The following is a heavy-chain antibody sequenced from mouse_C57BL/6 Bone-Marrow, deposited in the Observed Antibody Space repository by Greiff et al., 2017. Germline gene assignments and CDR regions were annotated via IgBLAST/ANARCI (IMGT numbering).Heavy chain of an antibody. CDR2: ISDGGSYT. V-gene: IGHV5-4*01. J-gene: IGHJ3*01. Sequence: EVQLVESGGGLVKPGGSLKLSCAASGFTFSSYAMSWVRQTPEKRLEWVATISDGGSYTYYPDNVKGRFTISRDNAKNNLYLQKSHLKSEDTAMYYCAREDYYEGFAYWGQGTLVTVSA. CDR1: GFTFSSYA. CDR3: AREDYYEGFAY. D-gene: IGHD2-4*01.